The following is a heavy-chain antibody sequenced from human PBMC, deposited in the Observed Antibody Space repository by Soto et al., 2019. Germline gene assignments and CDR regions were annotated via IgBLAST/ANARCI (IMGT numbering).Heavy chain of an antibody. J-gene: IGHJ6*02. CDR1: GFTVSSNY. CDR2: IYSGGST. Sequence: GGSLRLSCAASGFTVSSNYMSWVRQAPGKGLEWVSVIYSGGSTYYADSVKGRFTISRDNSKNTLYLQINSLRAEDTAVYYCALYYDILTGSQGDYYYGMDVWGQGTTVTVSS. D-gene: IGHD3-9*01. V-gene: IGHV3-53*01. CDR3: ALYYDILTGSQGDYYYGMDV.